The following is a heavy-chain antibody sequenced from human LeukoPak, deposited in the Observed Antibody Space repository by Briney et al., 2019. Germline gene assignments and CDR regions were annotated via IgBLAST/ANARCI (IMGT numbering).Heavy chain of an antibody. CDR1: GYTFTAYY. CDR2: ISPNSGGT. V-gene: IGHV1-2*02. D-gene: IGHD7-27*01. CDR3: GRETGAWYFDL. J-gene: IGHJ2*01. Sequence: VASVKVSFKASGYTFTAYYIHWVRQAPGQGLEWMGWISPNSGGTDYAQKFQGRVTMTRDTSISTAYMELSRLTSDDTAVYYCGRETGAWYFDLWGRGTLVTVSS.